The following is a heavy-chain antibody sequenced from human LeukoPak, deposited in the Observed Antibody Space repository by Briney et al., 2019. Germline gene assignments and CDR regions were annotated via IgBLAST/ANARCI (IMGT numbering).Heavy chain of an antibody. CDR3: TDLRGY. CDR2: IYYSGGT. V-gene: IGHV4-59*08. J-gene: IGHJ4*02. CDR1: GGSISSYY. Sequence: SETLSLTCTVSGGSISSYYWSWIRQPPGKGLGWIRYIYYSGGTNYNPSLKCRVTISVDTAKNQFSRKLSSVPAADTAVYYCTDLRGYWGQGNLVTVSS.